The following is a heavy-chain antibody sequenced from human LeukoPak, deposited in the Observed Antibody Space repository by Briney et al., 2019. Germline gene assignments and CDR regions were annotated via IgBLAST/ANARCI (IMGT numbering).Heavy chain of an antibody. CDR2: IYYSGST. D-gene: IGHD3-22*01. V-gene: IGHV4-39*07. Sequence: SETLSLTCTVSGGSISSSSYYWGWIRQPPGKGLEWIGSIYYSGSTNYNPSLKSRVTISVDTSKNQFSLKLSSVTAADTAVYYCARLSSYYDSSGYYYYMDVWGKGTTVTISS. J-gene: IGHJ6*03. CDR3: ARLSSYYDSSGYYYYMDV. CDR1: GGSISSSSYY.